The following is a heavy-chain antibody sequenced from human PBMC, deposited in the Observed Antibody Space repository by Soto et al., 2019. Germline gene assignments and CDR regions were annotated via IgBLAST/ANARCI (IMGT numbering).Heavy chain of an antibody. CDR2: INSDGSST. V-gene: IGHV3-74*01. CDR1: GFTFSSYW. Sequence: PGGSLRLSCAASGFTFSSYWMHWVRQAPGKGLVWVSRINSDGSSTSYADSVKGRFTISRDDAKKTLYLQMNSLIAEDTAVFYFAIVSHCSGGSCYSFPFDYWGQGTLVTVSS. J-gene: IGHJ4*02. CDR3: AIVSHCSGGSCYSFPFDY. D-gene: IGHD2-15*01.